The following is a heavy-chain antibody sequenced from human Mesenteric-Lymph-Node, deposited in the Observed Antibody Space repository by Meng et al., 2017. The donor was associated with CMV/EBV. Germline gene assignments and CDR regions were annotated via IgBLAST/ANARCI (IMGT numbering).Heavy chain of an antibody. V-gene: IGHV4-61*01. Sequence: SETLSLTCSVSGGSVSSGTYYWSWIRQPPGKGLEWIGYISYSGSINHNPSLRSRVTISVDTSKNQFSLKLSSVTAADTAVYYCARVARYYDSTGYYYIVDYWGQGTLVTVSS. CDR1: GGSVSSGTYY. CDR2: ISYSGSI. CDR3: ARVARYYDSTGYYYIVDY. D-gene: IGHD3-22*01. J-gene: IGHJ4*02.